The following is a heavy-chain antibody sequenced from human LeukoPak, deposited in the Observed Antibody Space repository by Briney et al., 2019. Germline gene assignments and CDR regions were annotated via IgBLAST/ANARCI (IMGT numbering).Heavy chain of an antibody. Sequence: PETLSLTCAVYGGSFSGYYWSWIRQPPGKGLEWIGEINHSGSTNYNPSLKSRVTISVDTSKNQFSLKLSSVTAADTAVYYCARGSVNYCSSTSCSGAFDIRGQGTMVTVSS. D-gene: IGHD2-2*01. CDR3: ARGSVNYCSSTSCSGAFDI. CDR2: INHSGST. CDR1: GGSFSGYY. V-gene: IGHV4-34*01. J-gene: IGHJ3*02.